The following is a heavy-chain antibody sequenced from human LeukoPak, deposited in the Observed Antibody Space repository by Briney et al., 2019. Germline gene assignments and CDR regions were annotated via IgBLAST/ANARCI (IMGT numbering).Heavy chain of an antibody. D-gene: IGHD1-26*01. Sequence: GGSLRLSCAASEFTFSSYSMNWVRQAPGKGLEWVSSISSSSSYIYYADSVKGRFTISRDNAKNSLYLQMNSLRAEDTAVYYCARVEEGAIPFDYWGQGTLVTVSS. CDR2: ISSSSSYI. CDR3: ARVEEGAIPFDY. CDR1: EFTFSSYS. V-gene: IGHV3-21*01. J-gene: IGHJ4*02.